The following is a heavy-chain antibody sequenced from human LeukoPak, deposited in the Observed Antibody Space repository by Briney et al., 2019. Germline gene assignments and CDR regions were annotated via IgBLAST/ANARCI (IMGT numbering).Heavy chain of an antibody. CDR2: ISAYNGNT. V-gene: IGHV1-18*01. CDR1: GYTFTSYG. CDR3: ARVDYYSGLYSYGPRTYYFDY. Sequence: ASVKVSCKASGYTFTSYGISWVRQAPGQGLEWMGWISAYNGNTNYAQKLQGRVTMTTDTSTSTTYMELRSLRSDDTAVYYCARVDYYSGLYSYGPRTYYFDYWGQGTLVTVSS. D-gene: IGHD5-18*01. J-gene: IGHJ4*02.